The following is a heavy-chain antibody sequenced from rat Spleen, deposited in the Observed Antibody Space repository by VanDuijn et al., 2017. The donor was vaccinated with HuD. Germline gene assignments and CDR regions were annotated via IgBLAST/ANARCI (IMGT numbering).Heavy chain of an antibody. D-gene: IGHD1-5*01. CDR3: TREGIGTTEAFFDY. J-gene: IGHJ2*01. CDR2: ITNTGGST. Sequence: EVQLVESGGGLVQPGRSLKLSCAASGFTFSDYYMAWVRQAPGKGLEWVASITNTGGSTYYPDSVKGRFTISRDNAKSTLYLQMNSLRSEDTATYYCTREGIGTTEAFFDYWGQGVMVTVSS. CDR1: GFTFSDYY. V-gene: IGHV5-31*01.